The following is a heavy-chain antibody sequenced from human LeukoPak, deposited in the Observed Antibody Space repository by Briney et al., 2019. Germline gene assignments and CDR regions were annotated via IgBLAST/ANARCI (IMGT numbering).Heavy chain of an antibody. CDR1: GYSFTSYW. Sequence: GESLKISCKGSGYSFTSYWIGWVRQMPGKGLEWMGIIYPGDSDTRYSPSFQGQVTISADKSISTAYLQWSSLKASDTAMYYCARLDGSNWGSLSLDPWGQGTLVTVSP. CDR2: IYPGDSDT. CDR3: ARLDGSNWGSLSLDP. D-gene: IGHD7-27*01. V-gene: IGHV5-51*01. J-gene: IGHJ5*02.